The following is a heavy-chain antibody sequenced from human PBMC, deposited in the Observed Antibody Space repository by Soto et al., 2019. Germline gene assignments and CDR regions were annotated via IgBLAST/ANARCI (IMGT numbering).Heavy chain of an antibody. CDR1: GVTITHYY. Sequence: ASVKVSCKASGVTITHYYIHWVRQAPGQGLEWMGTIYPGGVNIGYAQKFKGRVTMTKDTSTSTVYMELNSLTSEDTAVYFCARGIKYGAYSRWFDPWGQGTLVTVSS. J-gene: IGHJ5*02. D-gene: IGHD4-17*01. CDR2: IYPGGVNI. V-gene: IGHV1-46*01. CDR3: ARGIKYGAYSRWFDP.